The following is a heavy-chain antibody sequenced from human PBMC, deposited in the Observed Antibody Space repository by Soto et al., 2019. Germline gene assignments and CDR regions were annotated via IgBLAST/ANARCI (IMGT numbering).Heavy chain of an antibody. D-gene: IGHD3-10*01. CDR2: IYYSGST. CDR3: ASDSAGPMVRGPVPYGMDV. J-gene: IGHJ6*02. Sequence: SETLSLTCTVSGGSISSYYWSWIRQPPGKGLEWIGYIYYSGSTNYNPSLKSRVTISVDTSKNQFSLKLSSVTAADTAVYYCASDSAGPMVRGPVPYGMDVWGQGTTVTVSS. CDR1: GGSISSYY. V-gene: IGHV4-59*01.